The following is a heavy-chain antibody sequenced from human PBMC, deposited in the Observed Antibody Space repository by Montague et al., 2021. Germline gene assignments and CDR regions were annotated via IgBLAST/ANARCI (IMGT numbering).Heavy chain of an antibody. J-gene: IGHJ5*02. CDR1: GFSLNYSGVG. V-gene: IGHV2-5*02. CDR2: IYWDDDT. Sequence: PARGKEKKTLRLTCTFSGFSLNYSGVGVGWIRQPPGKALEWLALIYWDDDTRYNPSLRSRLAITRDTSKNQVVLTLTNVAPVDTATYFCAHRLVAGNWFDPWGQGTLVTVSS. CDR3: AHRLVAGNWFDP.